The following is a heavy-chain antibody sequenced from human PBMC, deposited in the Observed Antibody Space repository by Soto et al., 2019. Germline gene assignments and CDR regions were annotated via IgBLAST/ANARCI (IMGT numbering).Heavy chain of an antibody. CDR2: MYYSGST. CDR3: ARPSARRTWNAAFDI. CDR1: GGSIDNYY. Sequence: QVQLQESGPGLVKPSETLSLSCTVSGGSIDNYYWTWIRQPPGKGLEWIGHMYYSGSTNYNPSVKSRDTISVDASKNQFSLKLSSVTAADTAVYYCARPSARRTWNAAFDIWGQGTMVTVFS. D-gene: IGHD1-1*01. V-gene: IGHV4-59*08. J-gene: IGHJ3*02.